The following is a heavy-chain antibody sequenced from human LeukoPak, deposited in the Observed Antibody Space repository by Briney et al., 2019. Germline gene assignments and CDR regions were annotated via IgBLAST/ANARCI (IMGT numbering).Heavy chain of an antibody. CDR2: IYYSGST. CDR1: GGSISSYY. D-gene: IGHD6-19*01. J-gene: IGHJ4*02. CDR3: AREAYSSGWYGTGEYYFDY. Sequence: SETLSLTCTVSGGSISSYYWSWIRQPPGKGLEWIGYIYYSGSTNYNPSLKSRVTISVDTSKNQFSLKLSSVTAADTAVYYCAREAYSSGWYGTGEYYFDYWGQGTLVTVSS. V-gene: IGHV4-59*01.